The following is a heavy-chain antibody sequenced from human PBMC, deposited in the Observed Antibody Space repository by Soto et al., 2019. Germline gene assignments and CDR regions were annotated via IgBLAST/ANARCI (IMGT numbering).Heavy chain of an antibody. D-gene: IGHD6-6*01. J-gene: IGHJ4*02. CDR3: ARSSTFYDY. CDR1: GFTPPGYS. CDR2: ISSSSDTI. Sequence: PGGSLKLSFAPSGFTPPGYSMNLVRQAPGKGLEWVSYISSSSDTIYYADSVKGRFTISRDNAKNLLYLQMKSLRAEDTAVYYCARSSTFYDYWGQGTPVTVSS. V-gene: IGHV3-48*01.